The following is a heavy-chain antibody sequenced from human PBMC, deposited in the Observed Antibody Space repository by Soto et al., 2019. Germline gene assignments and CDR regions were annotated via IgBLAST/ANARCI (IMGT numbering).Heavy chain of an antibody. J-gene: IGHJ5*02. V-gene: IGHV4-34*01. CDR1: GGSFSGYY. CDR2: INHSGST. Sequence: QVQLQQWGAGLLKPSETLSLTCAVYGGSFSGYYWSWIRQPPGKGLEWIGEINHSGSTNYNPSLKSRVTISVDTSKNQFSLKLSSVTAADTAVYYCASKIVVVPAASANLFDPWGQGTLVTVSS. CDR3: ASKIVVVPAASANLFDP. D-gene: IGHD2-2*01.